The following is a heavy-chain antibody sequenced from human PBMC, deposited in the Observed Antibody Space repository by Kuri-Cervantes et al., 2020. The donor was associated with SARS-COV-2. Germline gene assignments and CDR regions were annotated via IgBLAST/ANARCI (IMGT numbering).Heavy chain of an antibody. CDR1: GFTFSSYA. CDR3: ARVWSSGWSSYYFDY. D-gene: IGHD6-19*01. V-gene: IGHV3-30*04. J-gene: IGHJ4*02. Sequence: GESLKISCAASGFTFSSYAMHWVRQAPGKGLEWVAVIWYDGSNKYYADSVKGRFTISRDNSKNTVYLEMSSLRAEDTAVYYCARVWSSGWSSYYFDYWGQGTLVTVSS. CDR2: IWYDGSNK.